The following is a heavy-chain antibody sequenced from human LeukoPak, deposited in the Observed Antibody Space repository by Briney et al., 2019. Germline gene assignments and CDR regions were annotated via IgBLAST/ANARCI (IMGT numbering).Heavy chain of an antibody. CDR3: ASAPDIVVVPAAMTDY. CDR1: GFTFSSYS. CDR2: ISTSSSYI. D-gene: IGHD2-2*01. J-gene: IGHJ4*02. Sequence: GGSLRLSCVVSGFTFSSYSMNWVRQAPGKGLEWVSCISTSSSYIYYADSVKGRFTISRDNAKNSLYLQMNSLRAEDTAVYYCASAPDIVVVPAAMTDYWGQGTLVTVSS. V-gene: IGHV3-21*01.